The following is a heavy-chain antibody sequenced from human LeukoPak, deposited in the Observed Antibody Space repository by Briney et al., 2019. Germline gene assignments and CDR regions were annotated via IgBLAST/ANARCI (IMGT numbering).Heavy chain of an antibody. Sequence: PGGSLRLSCAASGFTFSDHYMDWVRQAPGEGLEWVGRSRNKANSYTTEYAASVKCRFTISRDDSKNSLHMQLNRLKTEDTAVYYCIRASSNFYSDYWGQGTLVTVSS. CDR3: IRASSNFYSDY. CDR1: GFTFSDHY. D-gene: IGHD3-16*02. V-gene: IGHV3-72*01. CDR2: SRNKANSYTT. J-gene: IGHJ4*02.